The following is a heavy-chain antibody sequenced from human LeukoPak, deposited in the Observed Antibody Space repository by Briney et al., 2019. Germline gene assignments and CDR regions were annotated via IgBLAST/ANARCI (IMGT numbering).Heavy chain of an antibody. J-gene: IGHJ4*02. CDR1: NYTFTTYG. D-gene: IGHD6-13*01. Sequence: ASVKVSCKASNYTFTTYGINWVRQAPGQGLEWVGWINTYNGNTKYTERFQGRVAMTTDTSTTTAYMELKSLRSDDTAIYYCAKDRAAARNFDIWGQGTLVTVSS. CDR2: INTYNGNT. CDR3: AKDRAAARNFDI. V-gene: IGHV1-18*01.